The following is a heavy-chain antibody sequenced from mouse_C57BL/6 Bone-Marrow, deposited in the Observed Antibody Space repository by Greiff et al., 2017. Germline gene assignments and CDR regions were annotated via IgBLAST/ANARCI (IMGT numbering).Heavy chain of an antibody. CDR3: APNYYEDDYAMDY. CDR2: IDPEDGET. CDR1: GFNIKDYY. V-gene: IGHV14-2*01. J-gene: IGHJ4*01. Sequence: VQLQQSGAELVKPGASVKLSCTASGFNIKDYYMHWVKQRTEQGLEWIGRIDPEDGETKYAPKFQGKATITADPSSNTDYLQLSSLTSEDTAVYYCAPNYYEDDYAMDYWGQGTSVTVSA. D-gene: IGHD1-1*01.